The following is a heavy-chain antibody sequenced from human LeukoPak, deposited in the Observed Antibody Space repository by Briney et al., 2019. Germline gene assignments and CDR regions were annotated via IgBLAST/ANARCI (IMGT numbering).Heavy chain of an antibody. Sequence: ASVKVSCKASGYTFANYYIHLVRQAPGQGLEWMGLINPSGGSTNYAQKFQGRVTMTRDTSTSTVYMELSSLRSEDTAVYYCARGPRITLVRGGQWYHYMDVWGKGTTVTI. J-gene: IGHJ6*03. V-gene: IGHV1-46*01. CDR3: ARGPRITLVRGGQWYHYMDV. D-gene: IGHD3-10*01. CDR1: GYTFANYY. CDR2: INPSGGST.